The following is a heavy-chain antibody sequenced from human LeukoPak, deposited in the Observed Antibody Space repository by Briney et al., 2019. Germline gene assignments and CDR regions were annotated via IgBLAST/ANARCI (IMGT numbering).Heavy chain of an antibody. CDR1: GGSFSGYY. D-gene: IGHD3-9*01. CDR3: ARHSPYYDILTGYTPFYFDY. V-gene: IGHV4-34*01. CDR2: INHSGSI. Sequence: SETLSLTCAVYGGSFSGYYWSWIRQPSGKGLEWIGEINHSGSINYNPSLKSRVTISVDTSKNQFSLKLSSVTAADTAVYYCARHSPYYDILTGYTPFYFDYWGQGTLVTVSS. J-gene: IGHJ4*02.